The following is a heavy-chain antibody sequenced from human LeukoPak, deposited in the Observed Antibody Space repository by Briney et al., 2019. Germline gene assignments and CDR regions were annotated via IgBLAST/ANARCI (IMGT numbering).Heavy chain of an antibody. J-gene: IGHJ4*02. CDR1: GFTFRTYW. D-gene: IGHD3-9*01. CDR2: INEDGSIT. V-gene: IGHV3-74*01. CDR3: AKGPWEYDILTGYYPFDY. Sequence: PGGSLRLSCAVSGFTFRTYWMHWVRQVPGEGLVWVSRINEDGSITNYADSVKGRFSISRDNAKNTLYLQMNSLRAEDTAVYYCAKGPWEYDILTGYYPFDYWGQGALVTVSS.